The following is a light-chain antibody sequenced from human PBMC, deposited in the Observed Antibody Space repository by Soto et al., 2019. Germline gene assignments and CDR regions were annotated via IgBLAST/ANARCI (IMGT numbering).Light chain of an antibody. J-gene: IGKJ3*01. V-gene: IGKV3-20*01. CDR3: QHYGTSAL. Sequence: EIVLTQSPGTLSLSPGERATLSCRASQSVSSSYLAWYQQKPGQAPRLLIYDASRATGIPDRFSASGSGTDFTLTITRLEPEXFAVYYCQHYGTSALFGPGTKVDI. CDR1: QSVSSSY. CDR2: DAS.